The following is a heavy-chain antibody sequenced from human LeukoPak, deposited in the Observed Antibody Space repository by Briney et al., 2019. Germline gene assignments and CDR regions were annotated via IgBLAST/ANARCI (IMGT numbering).Heavy chain of an antibody. Sequence: PSETLSLTCTVSGGSISSYYWSWIRQPPGKGLEWIGEINHSGSTNYNPSLKSRVTISVDTSKNQFSLKLSSVTAADTAVYYCARGGFWDNNWFDPWGQGTLVTVSS. D-gene: IGHD3-16*01. CDR1: GGSISSYY. CDR3: ARGGFWDNNWFDP. CDR2: INHSGST. V-gene: IGHV4-34*01. J-gene: IGHJ5*02.